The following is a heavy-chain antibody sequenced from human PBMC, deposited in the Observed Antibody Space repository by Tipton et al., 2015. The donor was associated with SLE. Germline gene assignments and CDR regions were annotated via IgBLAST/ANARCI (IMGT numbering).Heavy chain of an antibody. CDR1: GGSVSSSHYY. D-gene: IGHD5-24*01. Sequence: TLSLTCTVSGGSVSSSHYYWGWIRQPPGKGLEWIGSVYYSGTTYYNSSLKSRVTMSVDTSKNQFSLRLSSVTAADTAVYYCASHVGDGYMGYYYGMDVWGQGTTVTVSS. J-gene: IGHJ6*02. CDR3: ASHVGDGYMGYYYGMDV. CDR2: VYYSGTT. V-gene: IGHV4-39*07.